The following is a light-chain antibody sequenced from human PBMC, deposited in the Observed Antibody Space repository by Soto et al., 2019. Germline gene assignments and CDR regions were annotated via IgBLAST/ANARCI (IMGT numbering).Light chain of an antibody. CDR1: SRDVGGYNY. CDR2: DVS. CDR3: SLYTSSSTVV. Sequence: QSALTQPASVSGSPGRSITIPCTGTSRDVGGYNYVSWYQQHPGKAPKLMIYDVSNRPSGVSNRFSGSKSGNTASLTISGLQAEDEADYYCSLYTSSSTVVVGGGTQLTVL. J-gene: IGLJ2*01. V-gene: IGLV2-14*01.